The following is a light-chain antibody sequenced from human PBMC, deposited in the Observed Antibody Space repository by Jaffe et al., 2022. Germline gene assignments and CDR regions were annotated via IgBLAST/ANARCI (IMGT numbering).Light chain of an antibody. CDR1: QSVSSSY. J-gene: IGKJ3*01. CDR2: GAS. V-gene: IGKV3-20*01. Sequence: EFVLTQSPGTLSLSPGERATLSCRASQSVSSSYLAWYQQKPGQAPRLLIHGASSRATGVPDRFSGSGSGTDFTLTINRLEPEDFAVYYCQHYGNSPFTFGPGTKVDIK. CDR3: QHYGNSPFT.